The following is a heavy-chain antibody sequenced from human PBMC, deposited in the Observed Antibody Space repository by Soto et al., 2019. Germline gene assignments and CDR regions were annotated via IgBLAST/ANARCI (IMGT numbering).Heavy chain of an antibody. D-gene: IGHD2-15*01. V-gene: IGHV3-48*01. Sequence: EVQLVESGGGLVQPGGSLRLSCAASGFTFSSYNMNWVRQAPGKGLEWVSYISSSSSTIYYADSVKGRFIISRDNAKNSLYLQMNSLRAGDTAVYYCASLLVVDAFDYWGQGPLVTVSS. CDR3: ASLLVVDAFDY. CDR2: ISSSSSTI. J-gene: IGHJ4*02. CDR1: GFTFSSYN.